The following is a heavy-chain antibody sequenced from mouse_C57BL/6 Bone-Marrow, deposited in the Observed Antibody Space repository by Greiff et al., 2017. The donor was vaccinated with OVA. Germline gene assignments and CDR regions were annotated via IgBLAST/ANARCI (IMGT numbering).Heavy chain of an antibody. CDR1: GYTFTSYW. CDR3: ARGNDDYYGYGYFDV. Sequence: QVQLQQPGAELVKPGASVKLSCKASGYTFTSYWMPWVKQRPGQGLEWIGMIHPNSGSTNYKEKFKSKATLTVDKSSSTAYMQLSSLTSEDSEVYYCARGNDDYYGYGYFDVWGTGTTVTVSS. CDR2: IHPNSGST. V-gene: IGHV1-64*01. D-gene: IGHD2-3*01. J-gene: IGHJ1*03.